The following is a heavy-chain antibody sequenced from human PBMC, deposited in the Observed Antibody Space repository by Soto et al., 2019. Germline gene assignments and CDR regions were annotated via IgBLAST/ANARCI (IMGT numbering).Heavy chain of an antibody. V-gene: IGHV1-18*01. Sequence: EASVKVSCKASGYTFTSYGISWVRQAPGQGLKWMGWISAYNGNTNYAQKLQGRVTMTTDTSTSTAYMELRSLRSDDTAVYYCAGSIAAAGPYYYYYGMDVWGQGTTVTVSS. J-gene: IGHJ6*02. CDR1: GYTFTSYG. D-gene: IGHD6-13*01. CDR2: ISAYNGNT. CDR3: AGSIAAAGPYYYYYGMDV.